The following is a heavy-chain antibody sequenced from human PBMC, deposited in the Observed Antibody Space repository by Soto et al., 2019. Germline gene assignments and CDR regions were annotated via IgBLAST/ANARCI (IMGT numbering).Heavy chain of an antibody. D-gene: IGHD3-9*01. CDR2: LSGRGDSK. Sequence: EGQLLESGGGLVRPGGSLRLSCAASGFTFTGFGMHWVRQAPGKGLEWLAALSGRGDSKYYAESVKGGFTISRDNSRDTVFLEMDSLLVEDSAVYFCATPIVRGWNYFQASGYDVWGQGTIVTVSS. CDR3: ATPIVRGWNYFQASGYDV. J-gene: IGHJ3*01. CDR1: GFTFTGFG. V-gene: IGHV3-23*01.